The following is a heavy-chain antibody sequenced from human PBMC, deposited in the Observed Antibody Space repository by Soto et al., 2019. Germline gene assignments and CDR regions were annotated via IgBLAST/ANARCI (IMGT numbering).Heavy chain of an antibody. J-gene: IGHJ4*02. CDR2: INHSGST. CDR3: ARGYYAVAGGTFDY. CDR1: GGSFSGYY. V-gene: IGHV4-34*01. D-gene: IGHD6-19*01. Sequence: SSQTLSLTCAVYGGSFSGYYWSWIRQPPGKGLEWIGEINHSGSTNYNPSLKSRVTISVDTSKNQFSLKLSSVTAADTAVYYCARGYYAVAGGTFDYWGQGTLVTVSS.